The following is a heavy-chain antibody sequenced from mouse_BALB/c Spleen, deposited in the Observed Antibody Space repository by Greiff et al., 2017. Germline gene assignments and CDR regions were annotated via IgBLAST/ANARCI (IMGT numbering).Heavy chain of an antibody. CDR2: IDPANGNT. Sequence: VQLQQSGAELVKPGASVKLSCTASGFNIKDTYMYWVKQRPEQGLEWIGRIDPANGNTKYDPKFQGKATITADTSSNTAYLQLSSLTSEDTAVYYCAHYGNYAWFAYWGQGTLVTVSA. CDR1: GFNIKDTY. CDR3: AHYGNYAWFAY. J-gene: IGHJ3*01. D-gene: IGHD2-1*01. V-gene: IGHV14-3*02.